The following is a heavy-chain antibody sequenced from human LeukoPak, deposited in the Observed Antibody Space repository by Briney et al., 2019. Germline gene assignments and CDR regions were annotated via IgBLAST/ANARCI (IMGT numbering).Heavy chain of an antibody. D-gene: IGHD5-18*01. CDR2: IRNDGSNH. V-gene: IGHV3-30*02. Sequence: GGSLRLSCAASGFTFSHHGMHWVRQAPGKGLEWVAFIRNDGSNHYYADSVKGRFTISRDNSKNNVYLQMYSLRVEDTSIYYCVRDYSWGFDYWGQGTMVTVSS. CDR3: VRDYSWGFDY. J-gene: IGHJ4*02. CDR1: GFTFSHHG.